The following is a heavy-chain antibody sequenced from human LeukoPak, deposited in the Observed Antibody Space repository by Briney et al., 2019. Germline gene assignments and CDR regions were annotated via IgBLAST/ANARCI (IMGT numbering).Heavy chain of an antibody. D-gene: IGHD2-2*01. CDR1: GFTFGDYA. CDR2: IRSKAYGWTT. Sequence: SGGSLRLSCTASGFTFGDYAMSWVRQAPGKGLEWVGFIRSKAYGWTTEYAASVKGRFTISRDDSKSIAYLQMNSLKTEDTAVYYCTRNPYCSSTSCSLSYFDYWGQGTLVTVSS. J-gene: IGHJ4*02. CDR3: TRNPYCSSTSCSLSYFDY. V-gene: IGHV3-49*04.